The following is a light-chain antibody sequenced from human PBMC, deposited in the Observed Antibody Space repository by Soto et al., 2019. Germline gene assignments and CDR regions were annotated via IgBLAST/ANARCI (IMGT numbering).Light chain of an antibody. J-gene: IGLJ2*01. CDR2: DVS. V-gene: IGLV2-14*01. CDR1: SSDVGGYNY. CDR3: SSYTSSSTLGV. Sequence: QSALTQPASMSGSPGQSITISCTGTSSDVGGYNYVSWYQQHPGKAPKLMIYDVSNRPSGVSNRFSGSKSGNTASLTISGLQAEDEADYYCSSYTSSSTLGVVGGGTKVTVL.